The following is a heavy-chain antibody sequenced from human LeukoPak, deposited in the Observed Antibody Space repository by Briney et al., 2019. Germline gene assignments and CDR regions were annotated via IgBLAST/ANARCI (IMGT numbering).Heavy chain of an antibody. CDR1: GGSLSGYY. D-gene: IGHD3-3*01. V-gene: IGHV4-34*01. Sequence: SETLSLTCAVYGGSLSGYYWSWIRQPPGKGLEWIGEINHSGSTNYNPSLKSRVTISVDTSKNQFSLKLSSVTAADTAVYYCARQDYDFWSGYSRNYHFDYWGQGTLVTVSS. CDR3: ARQDYDFWSGYSRNYHFDY. J-gene: IGHJ4*02. CDR2: INHSGST.